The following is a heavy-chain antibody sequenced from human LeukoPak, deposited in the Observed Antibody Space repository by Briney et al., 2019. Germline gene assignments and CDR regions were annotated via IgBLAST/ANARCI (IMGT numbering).Heavy chain of an antibody. J-gene: IGHJ4*02. CDR1: GGSISSYY. CDR3: ARRSVTNTYYFDY. V-gene: IGHV4-59*12. D-gene: IGHD4-17*01. CDR2: IYYSGST. Sequence: SETLSLTCTVSGGSISSYYWSWIRQPPGKGLEWIGYIYYSGSTNYNPSLKSRVTISVDTSKNQFSLKLSSVTAADTAVYYCARRSVTNTYYFDYWGQGTLVTVSS.